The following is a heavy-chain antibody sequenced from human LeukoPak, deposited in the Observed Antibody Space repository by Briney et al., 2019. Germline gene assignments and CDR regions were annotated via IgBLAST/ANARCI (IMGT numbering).Heavy chain of an antibody. Sequence: PGGSLRLSCAASGFTFSSYGMHWVRQAPGKGLEWVAFIRYDGSNKYYADSVKGRFTISRDNSKNTLYLQMNSLRAEDTAVYYCAKDGAYGSGSYYWGNWFDPWGQGTLITVSS. V-gene: IGHV3-30*02. CDR1: GFTFSSYG. J-gene: IGHJ5*02. CDR3: AKDGAYGSGSYYWGNWFDP. D-gene: IGHD3-10*01. CDR2: IRYDGSNK.